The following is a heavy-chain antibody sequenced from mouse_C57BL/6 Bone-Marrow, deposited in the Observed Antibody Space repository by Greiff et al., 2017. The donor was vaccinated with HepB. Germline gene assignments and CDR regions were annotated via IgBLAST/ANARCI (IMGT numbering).Heavy chain of an antibody. J-gene: IGHJ4*01. CDR3: ARSTTVAPASMDY. CDR1: GFSLSTSGMG. V-gene: IGHV8-12*01. Sequence: QVTLKECGPGILQSSQTLSLTCSFSGFSLSTSGMGVSWIRQPSGKGLEWLAHIYWDDDKRYNPSLKSRLTISKDTSRNQVFLKITSVDTADTATYYCARSTTVAPASMDYWGQGTSVTVSS. CDR2: IYWDDDK. D-gene: IGHD1-1*01.